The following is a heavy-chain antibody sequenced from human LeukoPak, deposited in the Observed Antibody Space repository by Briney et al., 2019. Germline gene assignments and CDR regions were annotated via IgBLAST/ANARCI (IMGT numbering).Heavy chain of an antibody. CDR1: GYIFTSYD. J-gene: IGHJ6*03. CDR2: MNPSGNT. D-gene: IGHD6-13*01. CDR3: ARRAAAGKRGYYYYYMDV. Sequence: ASVKVSCKASGYIFTSYDINWVRQATGQGLEWMGWMNPSGNTGYAQKFQGRVTITRDTSICTAYMELSRLRSDDTAVYYCARRAAAGKRGYYYYYMDVWGKGTPVTASS. V-gene: IGHV1-8*01.